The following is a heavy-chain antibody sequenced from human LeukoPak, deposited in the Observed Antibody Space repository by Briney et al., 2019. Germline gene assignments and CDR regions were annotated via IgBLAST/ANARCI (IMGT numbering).Heavy chain of an antibody. CDR3: ARHPFATPFDY. Sequence: SETLSLTCTVSGGSISDNYWSWVRQPPGKGLEWIGYAYYSGHTNYNSSLKSRVTMSLDTSKSQFSLRLSSVTAADTAVYFCARHPFATPFDYWGPGTLVTVSS. D-gene: IGHD2-15*01. J-gene: IGHJ4*02. CDR2: AYYSGHT. CDR1: GGSISDNY. V-gene: IGHV4-59*08.